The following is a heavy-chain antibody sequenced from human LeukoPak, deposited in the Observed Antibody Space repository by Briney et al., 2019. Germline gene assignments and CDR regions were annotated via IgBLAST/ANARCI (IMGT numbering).Heavy chain of an antibody. V-gene: IGHV3-7*01. D-gene: IGHD6-13*01. CDR1: GFTLTTFY. Sequence: GGSLRLSCAASGFTLTTFYMTWVRQTPGEGLEWVANIRPDGSEKNYVDSVKGRFTISRDNAKNSLYLQMNSLRAEDTAVYYCARAYSSRGSFDYWGQGTLVTVSS. CDR3: ARAYSSRGSFDY. J-gene: IGHJ4*02. CDR2: IRPDGSEK.